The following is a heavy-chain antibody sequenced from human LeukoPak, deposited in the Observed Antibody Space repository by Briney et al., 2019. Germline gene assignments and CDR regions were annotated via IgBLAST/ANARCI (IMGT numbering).Heavy chain of an antibody. CDR1: GFTFSSYA. D-gene: IGHD5-12*01. J-gene: IGHJ4*02. V-gene: IGHV3-21*01. Sequence: PGGSLRLSCAASGFTFSSYALSWVRQAPGKGLEWVSSISSSSSYIYYADSVKGRFTISRDNAKNSLYLQMNSLRAEDTAVYYCARDLGGYGEAGFDYWGQGTLVTVSS. CDR3: ARDLGGYGEAGFDY. CDR2: ISSSSSYI.